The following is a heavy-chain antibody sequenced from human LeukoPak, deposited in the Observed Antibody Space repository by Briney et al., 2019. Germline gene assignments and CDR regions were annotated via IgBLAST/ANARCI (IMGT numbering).Heavy chain of an antibody. CDR1: GFTFTSYG. Sequence: PGGSLRLSCAASGFTFTSYGMHWVRQAPGKGLEWVAMIWYDGSHKKYADSVEGRFSISRDTSKNTLYLQMNSLRSNDTALYYCARGAPILATHPLDYWGQGSLVTVSS. CDR3: ARGAPILATHPLDY. CDR2: IWYDGSHK. V-gene: IGHV3-33*03. J-gene: IGHJ4*02. D-gene: IGHD5-12*01.